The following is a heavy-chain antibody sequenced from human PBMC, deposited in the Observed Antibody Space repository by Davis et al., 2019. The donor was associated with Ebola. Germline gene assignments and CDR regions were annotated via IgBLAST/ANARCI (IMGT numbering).Heavy chain of an antibody. CDR1: GGTFSSYA. CDR2: IIPIFGTA. Sequence: SVKVSCKASGGTFSSYAISWVRQAPGQGLEWMRGIIPIFGTANYAQKFQGRVTITADESTSTAYMELSSLRAEDTAVYYCAKDRLRTLEWLLYSCDYWGQGTLVTVSS. J-gene: IGHJ4*02. V-gene: IGHV1-69*13. CDR3: AKDRLRTLEWLLYSCDY. D-gene: IGHD3-3*01.